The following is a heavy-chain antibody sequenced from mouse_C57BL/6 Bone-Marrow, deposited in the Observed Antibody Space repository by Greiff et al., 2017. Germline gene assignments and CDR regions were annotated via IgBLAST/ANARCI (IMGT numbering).Heavy chain of an antibody. J-gene: IGHJ2*01. CDR1: GFNIKNTY. V-gene: IGHV14-3*01. D-gene: IGHD2-4*01. CDR2: LDPAHGNT. Sequence: EVQLQQSVAELVRPGASVKLSCTASGFNIKNTYMHWVKQRPEQGLEWIGRLDPAHGNTKYAPKFQGKATITADPSSNTAYLQLSSLTSEDTAIYYCARNDYDERDFDYWGQGTTLTVSS. CDR3: ARNDYDERDFDY.